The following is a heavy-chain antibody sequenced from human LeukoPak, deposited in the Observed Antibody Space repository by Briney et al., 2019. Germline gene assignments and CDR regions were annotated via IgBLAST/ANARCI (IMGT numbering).Heavy chain of an antibody. CDR3: ARDPSTAGNYYYYGMDV. CDR1: GGSISSYY. Sequence: PSETLSLTCTVSGGSISSYYWSWIRQPAGKGLEWIGRIYTSGSTNYNPSLKSRVTMSVDTSKNQFSLKLSSVTAADTAVYYCARDPSTAGNYYYYGMDVWGQGTTVTVSS. J-gene: IGHJ6*02. CDR2: IYTSGST. D-gene: IGHD6-13*01. V-gene: IGHV4-4*07.